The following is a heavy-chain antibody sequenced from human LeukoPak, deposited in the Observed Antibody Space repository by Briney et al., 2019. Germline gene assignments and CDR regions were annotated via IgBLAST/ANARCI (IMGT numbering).Heavy chain of an antibody. Sequence: GGSLRLSCAGSGFVVSNNYMSWVRQAPGKGLEWVSIIYSGDITYYADSVKGRFTISRDNSKNMLFLQMNSLRAEDTAVYYCTRDSTTFRFGYWGQGTLVTVSS. CDR3: TRDSTTFRFGY. V-gene: IGHV3-53*01. CDR2: IYSGDIT. J-gene: IGHJ4*02. D-gene: IGHD2/OR15-2a*01. CDR1: GFVVSNNY.